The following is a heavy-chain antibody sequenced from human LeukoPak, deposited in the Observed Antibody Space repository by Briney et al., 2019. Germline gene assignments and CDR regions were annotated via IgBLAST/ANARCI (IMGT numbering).Heavy chain of an antibody. Sequence: SETLSLTCTVSGYSISSGYYWGWIRQPPGKGLEWIGSIYHSGSTYYNPSLKSRVTISVDTSKNQFSLKLSSVTAADTAVYYCARGRSMVRGVISKWGQGTLVTVSS. D-gene: IGHD3-10*01. CDR2: IYHSGST. CDR3: ARGRSMVRGVISK. CDR1: GYSISSGYY. J-gene: IGHJ4*02. V-gene: IGHV4-38-2*02.